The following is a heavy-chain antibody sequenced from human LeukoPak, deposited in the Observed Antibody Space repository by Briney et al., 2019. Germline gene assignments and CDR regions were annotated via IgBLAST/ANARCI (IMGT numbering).Heavy chain of an antibody. CDR3: ARRRERGNWFDP. V-gene: IGHV5-51*01. Sequence: GASLQISCQGSGSSFTSYWIGGVRPLPGKGLGGVGIIYAGESDTRYSPSFQGHVTLSADKSISTAYLQWSSLKASDTAMYYCARRRERGNWFDPWGQGTLVTVSS. J-gene: IGHJ5*02. CDR1: GSSFTSYW. CDR2: IYAGESDT. D-gene: IGHD1-26*01.